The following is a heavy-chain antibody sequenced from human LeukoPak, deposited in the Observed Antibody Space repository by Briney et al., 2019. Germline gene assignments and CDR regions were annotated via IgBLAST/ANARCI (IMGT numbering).Heavy chain of an antibody. Sequence: PSETLSLTCAVYGGSFSGYYWGWIRQPPGKGLEWIGEINHSGSTNYNPSLKSRVTISVDTSKNQLSLKLSSVTAADTAVYYCATLGYPLDYWGQGTLVTVST. D-gene: IGHD2-15*01. CDR3: ATLGYPLDY. CDR2: INHSGST. V-gene: IGHV4-34*01. J-gene: IGHJ4*02. CDR1: GGSFSGYY.